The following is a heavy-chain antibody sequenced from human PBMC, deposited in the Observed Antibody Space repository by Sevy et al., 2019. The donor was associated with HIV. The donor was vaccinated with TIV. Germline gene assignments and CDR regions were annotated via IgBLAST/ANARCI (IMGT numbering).Heavy chain of an antibody. CDR2: ISGSGGST. V-gene: IGHV3-23*01. CDR3: AKDRVSGSYYTGDFDY. CDR1: GFTFNTYA. D-gene: IGHD3-10*01. J-gene: IGHJ4*02. Sequence: GGSLRLSCAASGFTFNTYAMSWVRQAPGKGLKWVSTISGSGGSTYYADSVKGRFTISRDNSKNTLYLQMNSLRAEDTAVYYCAKDRVSGSYYTGDFDYWGQGTLVTVSS.